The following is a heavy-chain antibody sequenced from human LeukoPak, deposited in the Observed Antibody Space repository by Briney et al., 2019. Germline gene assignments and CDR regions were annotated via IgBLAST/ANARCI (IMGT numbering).Heavy chain of an antibody. V-gene: IGHV3-9*01. CDR2: ISWNSGSI. D-gene: IGHD1-14*01. CDR1: GFTFDDYA. Sequence: PGRSLSLSCAASGFTFDDYAMHWLRQAPGKGLEWVSGISWNSGSIGYADSVKGRFTISRDNAKNSLYLQMNSLRAEDTALYYCAKDIATGNRLYYFDYWGQGTRVTVSS. CDR3: AKDIATGNRLYYFDY. J-gene: IGHJ4*02.